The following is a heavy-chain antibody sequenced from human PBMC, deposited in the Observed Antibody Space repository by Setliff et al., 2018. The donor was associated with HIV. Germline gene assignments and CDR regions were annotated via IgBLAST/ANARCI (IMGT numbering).Heavy chain of an antibody. CDR3: ARDTETVKEGTDY. CDR1: GGSISTYY. V-gene: IGHV4-4*08. CDR2: IYSSGST. D-gene: IGHD4-4*01. Sequence: SETLSLTCTVSGGSISTYYWSWIRQPPGKGLEWIGHIYSSGSTNYNPSLKSRITISVDTSKNQFSLKLTSVTAADTAVYYCARDTETVKEGTDYWGQGTLVTVSS. J-gene: IGHJ4*02.